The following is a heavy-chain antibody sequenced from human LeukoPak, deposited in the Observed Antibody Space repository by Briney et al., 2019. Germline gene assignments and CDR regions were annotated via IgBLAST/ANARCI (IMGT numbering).Heavy chain of an antibody. D-gene: IGHD2-8*01. J-gene: IGHJ4*02. V-gene: IGHV1-69*02. CDR1: GGTFSSYT. CDR3: ARGVKNGLKVAYYFDY. Sequence: ASVKVSCKASGGTFSSYTISWVRQAPGQGLKWMGRIIPILGIANYAQKFQGRVTITADKSTSTAYMELSSLRSEDTAVYYCARGVKNGLKVAYYFDYWGQGTLVTVSS. CDR2: IIPILGIA.